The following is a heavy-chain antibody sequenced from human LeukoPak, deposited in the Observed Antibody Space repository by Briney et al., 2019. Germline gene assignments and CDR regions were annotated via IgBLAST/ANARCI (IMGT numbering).Heavy chain of an antibody. CDR1: GGSISTYY. D-gene: IGHD5-18*01. J-gene: IGHJ3*02. CDR3: ARDRYSYDLDAFDI. Sequence: SETLSLTCTVSGGSISTYYWNWIRQPPGKGLEWIGYIYYSGFTNYNPSLKSRVTMSVNTSKNQFSLKLSSVTAADTAVYYCARDRYSYDLDAFDIWGQGTMVTVSS. CDR2: IYYSGFT. V-gene: IGHV4-59*01.